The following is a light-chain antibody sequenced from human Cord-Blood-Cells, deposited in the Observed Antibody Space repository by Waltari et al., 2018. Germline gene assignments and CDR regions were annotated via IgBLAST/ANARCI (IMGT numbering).Light chain of an antibody. CDR3: QQRSNWPPWT. Sequence: EIVLTQSPATLSLSPGERANLSCRASQSVSSYLAWYHQKPGQAPRPLIYDASNRATGIPARFSGSGSGTDFTLTISSLEPEDFAVYYCQQRSNWPPWTFGQGTKVEIK. V-gene: IGKV3-11*01. CDR2: DAS. CDR1: QSVSSY. J-gene: IGKJ1*01.